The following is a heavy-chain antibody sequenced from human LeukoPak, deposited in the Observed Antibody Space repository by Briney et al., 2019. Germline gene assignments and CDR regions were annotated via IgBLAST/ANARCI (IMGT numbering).Heavy chain of an antibody. CDR2: IKQDGSEK. J-gene: IGHJ4*02. CDR1: GFNFSDSR. CDR3: ARQQTTVTEFDY. D-gene: IGHD4-17*01. V-gene: IGHV3-7*04. Sequence: PGGSLRLSCATSGFNFSDSRMTWVRQAPGKGLEWVANIKQDGSEKDYVDSVKGRFTISRDNAKNSLYLQMNSLRAEDTAVYYCARQQTTVTEFDYWGQGTLVTVSS.